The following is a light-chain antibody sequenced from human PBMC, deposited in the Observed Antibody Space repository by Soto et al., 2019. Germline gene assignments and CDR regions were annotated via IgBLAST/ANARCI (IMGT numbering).Light chain of an antibody. CDR1: MRDVGAYNL. CDR3: SSYTPKSSLI. CDR2: DVR. J-gene: IGLJ2*01. V-gene: IGLV2-14*03. Sequence: QSVLTQPASVSGSPGQSITISCAGTMRDVGAYNLVSWYQQHPGRAPPLIIYDVRNRPSGISFRCSGSKSGNTASLTISGLQAEDEADYYCSSYTPKSSLIFGGGTKLTVL.